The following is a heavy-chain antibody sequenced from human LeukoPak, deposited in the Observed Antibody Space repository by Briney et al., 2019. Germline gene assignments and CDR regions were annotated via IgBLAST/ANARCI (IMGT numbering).Heavy chain of an antibody. CDR1: GGSFSGYD. Sequence: PSEILSLTCAVYGGSFSGYDWSWIRQPPWKGLEWIAEINHSGSANYNPSLKSRVTISVDTSKNQFSLKLSSVTAADTAVYYCARGTYYYDSGGYYSFGHWGQGTLVTVSS. V-gene: IGHV4-34*01. CDR2: INHSGSA. J-gene: IGHJ4*02. CDR3: ARGTYYYDSGGYYSFGH. D-gene: IGHD3-22*01.